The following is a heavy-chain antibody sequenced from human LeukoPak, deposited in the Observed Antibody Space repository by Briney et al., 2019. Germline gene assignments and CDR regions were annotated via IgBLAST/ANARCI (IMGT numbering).Heavy chain of an antibody. V-gene: IGHV1-18*01. Sequence: ASVKISCKASGYTFTSYGISWVRQAPGQGLEWMGWISAYNGNTNYAQKLQGRVTMTTDTSTSTAYMELRSLRSDDTAVYYCARDHYPEYYYDSSGYYYVFDYWGQGTLVTVSS. J-gene: IGHJ4*02. CDR1: GYTFTSYG. CDR2: ISAYNGNT. D-gene: IGHD3-22*01. CDR3: ARDHYPEYYYDSSGYYYVFDY.